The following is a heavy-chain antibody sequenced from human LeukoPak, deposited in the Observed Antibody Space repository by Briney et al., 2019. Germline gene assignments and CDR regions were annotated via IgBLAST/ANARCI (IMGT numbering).Heavy chain of an antibody. Sequence: SETLSLTCIVSGGSISIYYWNWIRQPPGKGLEWIGYIYNSGSTDYNPSLKRRVTISADMSKNQFSLKLTSVTAADTAVYYCARDRELGSWGQGILVTVSS. CDR2: IYNSGST. D-gene: IGHD3-16*01. CDR1: GGSISIYY. J-gene: IGHJ5*02. V-gene: IGHV4-59*01. CDR3: ARDRELGS.